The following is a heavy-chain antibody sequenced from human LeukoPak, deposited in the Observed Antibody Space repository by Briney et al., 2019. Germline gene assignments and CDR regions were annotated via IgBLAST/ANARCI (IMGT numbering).Heavy chain of an antibody. J-gene: IGHJ6*02. D-gene: IGHD4-17*01. V-gene: IGHV1-46*01. CDR2: INPSSGST. Sequence: SVKGSCKTSVYTFTNYYMHWVRHAPVQGREWRGIINPSSGSTSNAQKFQGRVTMTRDTSTSTVYMEVSSMRSADTAVFYCGGEYGVDGMDVWGQGTTVTVSS. CDR1: VYTFTNYY. CDR3: GGEYGVDGMDV.